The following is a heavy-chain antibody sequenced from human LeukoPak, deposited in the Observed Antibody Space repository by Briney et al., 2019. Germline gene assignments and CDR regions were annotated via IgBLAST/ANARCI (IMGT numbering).Heavy chain of an antibody. J-gene: IGHJ4*02. CDR2: IIPIFGTS. CDR1: GGTFSSYA. Sequence: ASVKVSCKASGGTFSSYAISWVRQAPGQGLEWMGGIIPIFGTSNYAPKFQGRVTITADRSTSTAYMEVRSLRSEDTAVYYCARVGHSSGWYYFDYWGQGTLVTVSS. V-gene: IGHV1-69*06. CDR3: ARVGHSSGWYYFDY. D-gene: IGHD6-19*01.